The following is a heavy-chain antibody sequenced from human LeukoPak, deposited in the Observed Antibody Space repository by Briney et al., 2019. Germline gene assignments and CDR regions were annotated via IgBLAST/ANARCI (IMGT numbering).Heavy chain of an antibody. CDR3: ARRIATPVVVGPVRYYYYMDV. CDR2: IYTSGST. V-gene: IGHV4-4*09. J-gene: IGHJ6*03. CDR1: GGSISSYY. D-gene: IGHD3-22*01. Sequence: SETLSLTCTVSGGSISSYYWSWIRQPPGKGLEWIGYIYTSGSTNYNPSLKSRVTISVDTSKNQFSLKLSSVTAADTAVYYCARRIATPVVVGPVRYYYYMDVWGKGTTVTVSS.